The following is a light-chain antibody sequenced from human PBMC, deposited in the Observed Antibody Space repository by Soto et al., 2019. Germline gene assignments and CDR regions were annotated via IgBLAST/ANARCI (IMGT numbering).Light chain of an antibody. Sequence: EILMTQSPATLSVSPGERATLSCRASLSVFSNLAWYQQKPGRAPRLLIYGASTRATGIPVRFSGSGSGTEFSLTISSLQSEDFAVYYCQQYNIWPLTFGQGTRLEIK. CDR3: QQYNIWPLT. CDR1: LSVFSN. CDR2: GAS. V-gene: IGKV3-15*01. J-gene: IGKJ5*01.